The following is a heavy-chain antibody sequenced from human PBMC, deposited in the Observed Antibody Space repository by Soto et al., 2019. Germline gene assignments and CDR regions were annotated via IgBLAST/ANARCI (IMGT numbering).Heavy chain of an antibody. J-gene: IGHJ4*02. CDR3: AKSSQLFGVIIMPFDY. CDR2: LSGTGHKT. D-gene: IGHD3-3*01. Sequence: GGSLRLSCAASGFTFTDFAMSWVRQAPGKGLEWVSSLSGTGHKTFYADSVKGRFTISRDSSKNTLYLQMDSLGAEDTARYFCAKSSQLFGVIIMPFDYWGQGSLVTVSS. CDR1: GFTFTDFA. V-gene: IGHV3-23*01.